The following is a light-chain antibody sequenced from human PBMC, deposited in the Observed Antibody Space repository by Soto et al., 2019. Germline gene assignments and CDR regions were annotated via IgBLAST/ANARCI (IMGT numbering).Light chain of an antibody. CDR1: QRVSSRY. CDR3: QQYGSSWT. V-gene: IGKV3-20*01. Sequence: EIVLTQSPGSLSLPPGERATLSCRASQRVSSRYLAWYQQKPGQAPRLLIYDASARATGIPERFSGSGSGTDFTLTISRLEPEDFAVYHCQQYGSSWTFGQGTKVDIK. CDR2: DAS. J-gene: IGKJ1*01.